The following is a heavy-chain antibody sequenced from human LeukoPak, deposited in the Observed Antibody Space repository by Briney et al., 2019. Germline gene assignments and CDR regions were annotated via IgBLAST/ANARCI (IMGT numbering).Heavy chain of an antibody. D-gene: IGHD3-10*01. J-gene: IGHJ6*02. CDR1: GGTFSSYA. CDR2: IIPILGIA. V-gene: IGHV1-69*04. CDR3: ARALDYYGSGSYYGMDV. Sequence: SVKVSCKASGGTFSSYAICWVRQAPGQGLEWMGRIIPILGIANYAQKFQGRVTITADKSTSTAYMELSSLRSEDTAVYYCARALDYYGSGSYYGMDVWGQGTTVTVSS.